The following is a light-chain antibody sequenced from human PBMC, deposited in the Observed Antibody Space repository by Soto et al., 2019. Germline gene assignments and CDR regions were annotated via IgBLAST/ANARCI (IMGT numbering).Light chain of an antibody. Sequence: EIVLTQSPATLSLSPGERATLSCRASQSVSSYLAWYQQKPGQAPRLLIYDASNRATGIPARFSGSGSGTDFSLTISSLETEHFAVYYCQQRSNWPPLTFGGGTKVEIK. CDR1: QSVSSY. V-gene: IGKV3-11*01. CDR3: QQRSNWPPLT. J-gene: IGKJ4*01. CDR2: DAS.